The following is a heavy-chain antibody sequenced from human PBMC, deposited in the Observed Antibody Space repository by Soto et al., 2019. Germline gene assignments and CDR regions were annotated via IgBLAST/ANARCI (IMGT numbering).Heavy chain of an antibody. CDR3: AKDRRITMVRGVLRAFDS. D-gene: IGHD3-10*01. CDR2: ISISSRTI. J-gene: IGHJ4*01. Sequence: GGSLRLSCAASGFTFRSYSMNWVRQAPGKGLEWVSYISISSRTIYYADSVKGRFTISRDDAKNSLYLQMNSLRDEDTSVYYCAKDRRITMVRGVLRAFDSWGQGNLVTVSS. CDR1: GFTFRSYS. V-gene: IGHV3-48*02.